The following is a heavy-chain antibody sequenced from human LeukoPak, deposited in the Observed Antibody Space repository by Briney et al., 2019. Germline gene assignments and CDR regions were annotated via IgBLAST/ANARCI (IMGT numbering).Heavy chain of an antibody. D-gene: IGHD4-17*01. CDR3: ARFMTTVTTLGIANYLDY. J-gene: IGHJ4*02. V-gene: IGHV4-59*08. CDR2: LYYSGST. CDR1: GGSISPYY. Sequence: SETLSLTCTVSGGSISPYYWSWIRQPPGKGLEWIGNLYYSGSTNYNPSLKSRVTISVDTSKSQFSLKLSSVTAADTAVYYCARFMTTVTTLGIANYLDYWGQGTLVTVSS.